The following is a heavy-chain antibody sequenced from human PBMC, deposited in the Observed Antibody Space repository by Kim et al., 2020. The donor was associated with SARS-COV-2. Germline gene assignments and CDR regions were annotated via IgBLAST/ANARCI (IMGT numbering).Heavy chain of an antibody. V-gene: IGHV3-7*01. Sequence: EKDNVDSGKGRFTSSRDNARNSLYLQMNSRRGEDTAVYFCARDPGDDSFDIWGQGTKVTVSS. J-gene: IGHJ3*02. CDR3: ARDPGDDSFDI. D-gene: IGHD1-1*01. CDR2: EK.